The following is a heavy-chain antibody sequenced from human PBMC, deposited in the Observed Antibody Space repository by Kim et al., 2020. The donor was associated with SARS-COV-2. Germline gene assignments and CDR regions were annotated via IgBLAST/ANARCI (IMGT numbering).Heavy chain of an antibody. V-gene: IGHV3-23*01. CDR3: ARGESNNCSFFDY. Sequence: ANPVKDRFAISRDNTKKALYLKTNSLRAEDTALYYCARGESNNCSFFDYWGQGTLVTVSS. D-gene: IGHD1-1*01. J-gene: IGHJ4*02.